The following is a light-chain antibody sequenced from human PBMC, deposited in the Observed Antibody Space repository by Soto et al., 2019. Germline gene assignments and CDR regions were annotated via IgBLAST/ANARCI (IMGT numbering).Light chain of an antibody. CDR1: QSVSSNY. CDR2: GAS. Sequence: EIVLTQSPGTLSSSLGERATLSCRASQSVSSNYLAWYQQKPGQAPRLLVYGASIWPSGVPDRFSGSGSGTDFTLTISRVQPEDFAAYYCQYNGSSPFTFGPGTKVDIK. V-gene: IGKV3-20*01. J-gene: IGKJ3*01. CDR3: QYNGSSPFT.